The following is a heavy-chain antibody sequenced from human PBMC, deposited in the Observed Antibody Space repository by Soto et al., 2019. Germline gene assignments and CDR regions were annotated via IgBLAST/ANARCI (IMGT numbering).Heavy chain of an antibody. Sequence: QVQLVESGGGVVQPGRSLRLYCAASGFTFSSYAMHWVRQAPGKGLEWVAVISYDGSNKYYADSVKGRFTISRDNSKNALYLQMNSLRAEDTAVYYCGRPGYSSSWYEVVRTSHFDYWGQGTLVTVSS. D-gene: IGHD6-13*01. CDR2: ISYDGSNK. CDR1: GFTFSSYA. J-gene: IGHJ4*02. V-gene: IGHV3-30-3*01. CDR3: GRPGYSSSWYEVVRTSHFDY.